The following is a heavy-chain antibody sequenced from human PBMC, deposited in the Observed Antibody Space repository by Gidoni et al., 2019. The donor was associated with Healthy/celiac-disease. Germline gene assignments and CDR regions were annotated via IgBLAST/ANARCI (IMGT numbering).Heavy chain of an antibody. V-gene: IGHV3-49*03. Sequence: EVQLVESGGGLVQPGRSLRLSCTASGFTFGAYAMSWFRQAPGKGLECVGFIRSKAYGGTTEYAASVKGRFTISRDDSKSIAYLQMNSLKTEDTAVYYCTRASGYSSGSSAFDIWGQGTMVTVSS. J-gene: IGHJ3*02. CDR1: GFTFGAYA. D-gene: IGHD6-19*01. CDR2: IRSKAYGGTT. CDR3: TRASGYSSGSSAFDI.